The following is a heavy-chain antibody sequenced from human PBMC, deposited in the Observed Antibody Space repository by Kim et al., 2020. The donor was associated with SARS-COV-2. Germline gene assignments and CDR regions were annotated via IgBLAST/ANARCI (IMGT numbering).Heavy chain of an antibody. D-gene: IGHD3-10*01. Sequence: ASVKVSCKASGYTFTSYAMHWVRQAPGQRLEWMGWINAGNGNTKYSQKFQGRVTITRDTSASTAYMELSSLRSEDTAVYYCARVLLWFGEPLGYWGQGTLVTVSS. CDR3: ARVLLWFGEPLGY. V-gene: IGHV1-3*01. J-gene: IGHJ4*02. CDR1: GYTFTSYA. CDR2: INAGNGNT.